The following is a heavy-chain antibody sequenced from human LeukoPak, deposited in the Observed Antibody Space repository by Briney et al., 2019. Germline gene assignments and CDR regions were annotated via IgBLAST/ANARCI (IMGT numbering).Heavy chain of an antibody. D-gene: IGHD5-18*01. CDR1: GYTFTSYY. CDR3: ARDPSYGYFDY. J-gene: IGHJ4*03. CDR2: INPSGGST. Sequence: ASVKVSCKASGYTFTSYYMHWVRQAPGQGLEWMGIINPSGGSTSYAQKFQGRVTTTRDTSTSTVYVELSSLRSEDTAVYYCARDPSYGYFDYWGQGTLVTVSS. V-gene: IGHV1-46*01.